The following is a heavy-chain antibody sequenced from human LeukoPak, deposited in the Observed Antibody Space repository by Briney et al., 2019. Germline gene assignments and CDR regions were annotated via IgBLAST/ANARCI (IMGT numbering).Heavy chain of an antibody. Sequence: TLSLTCTVSGGSISSSSYYWSWIRQSPGKGLEWIGYIHDCGSTNYNPSLKSRVTISVDTSKNQFSLKLSSVTAADTAVYYCARSVEGYCSGGSCYSYYYYMDVWGKGTTVTVSS. J-gene: IGHJ6*03. CDR2: IHDCGST. CDR3: ARSVEGYCSGGSCYSYYYYMDV. D-gene: IGHD2-15*01. V-gene: IGHV4-61*01. CDR1: GGSISSSSYY.